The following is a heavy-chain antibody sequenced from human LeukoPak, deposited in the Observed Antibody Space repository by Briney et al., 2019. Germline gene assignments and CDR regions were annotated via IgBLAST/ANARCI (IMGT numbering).Heavy chain of an antibody. J-gene: IGHJ4*02. Sequence: PGGSLRLSCAGSGFTFSGYWMSWVRQAPGKGLEWVANIKQVGGNKYYVDSVKGRFTISRDKAKNSLSLQMNSLRAEDTGVYYCTRNEVWGQGTLVTVSS. CDR1: GFTFSGYW. D-gene: IGHD1-1*01. V-gene: IGHV3-7*01. CDR3: TRNEV. CDR2: IKQVGGNK.